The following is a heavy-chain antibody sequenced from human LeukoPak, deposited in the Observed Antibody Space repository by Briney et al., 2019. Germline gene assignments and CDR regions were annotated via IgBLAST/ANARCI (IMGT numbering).Heavy chain of an antibody. Sequence: GGSLRLSCAASGFTFSSYWMHWVRQAPGKGLVWVSRINTDGSSTSYADSVKGRFTISRDNAKNTLYPQMNSLRAEDTAVYYCASAEGYCSSTSCLGGSFDIWGQGTMVTVSS. D-gene: IGHD2-2*01. V-gene: IGHV3-74*01. CDR3: ASAEGYCSSTSCLGGSFDI. CDR2: INTDGSST. J-gene: IGHJ3*02. CDR1: GFTFSSYW.